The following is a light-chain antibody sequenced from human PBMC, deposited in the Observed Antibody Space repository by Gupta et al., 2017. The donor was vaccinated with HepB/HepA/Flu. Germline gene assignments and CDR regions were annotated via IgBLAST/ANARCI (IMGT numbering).Light chain of an antibody. Sequence: EIVMTQSPATLSVSPGERATLSCRASQSISSSLAWYQQKPGQAPRLLIYGASTRATGIPARFSGSGSGTEFTLTISSLQSEDFAVYYCQEYGYWPRYTFGPGTKVET. CDR2: GAS. V-gene: IGKV3-15*01. CDR1: QSISSS. CDR3: QEYGYWPRYT. J-gene: IGKJ2*01.